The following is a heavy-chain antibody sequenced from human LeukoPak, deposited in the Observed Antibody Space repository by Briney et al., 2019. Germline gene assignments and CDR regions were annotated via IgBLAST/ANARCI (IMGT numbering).Heavy chain of an antibody. CDR2: MNPNSGNT. J-gene: IGHJ4*02. V-gene: IGHV1-8*01. CDR1: GYTFTSYD. CDR3: AIVTHSNPWLLLPGDREDPSDY. D-gene: IGHD3-22*01. Sequence: ASLRVSSKAPGYTFTSYDTNWVRQAPGQGGERMGWMNPNSGNTRYTQKFQGGVTMTRNTCISIAYMELSSLRSGDTAVYYCAIVTHSNPWLLLPGDREDPSDYWGQGTLVTVSS.